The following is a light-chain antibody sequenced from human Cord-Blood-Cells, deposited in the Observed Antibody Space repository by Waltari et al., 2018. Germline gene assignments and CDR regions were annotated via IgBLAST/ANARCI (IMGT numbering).Light chain of an antibody. CDR1: SSNLGSNY. CDR3: AAWDDSLSGYV. J-gene: IGLJ1*01. Sequence: QSVLTQPPSASGTPGQRVTISFSGTSSNLGSNYVYWYQQHPGTAPKLLIYRNNQRPSGVPDRFSGSKSGTSASLAISGLRSEDEADYYCAAWDDSLSGYVFGTGTKVTVL. CDR2: RNN. V-gene: IGLV1-47*01.